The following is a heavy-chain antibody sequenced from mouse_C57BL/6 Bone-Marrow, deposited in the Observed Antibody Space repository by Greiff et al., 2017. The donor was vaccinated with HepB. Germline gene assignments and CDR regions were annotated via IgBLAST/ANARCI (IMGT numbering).Heavy chain of an antibody. Sequence: VHVKQSGTVLARPGASVKMSCKTSGYTFTSYWMHWVKQRPGQGLEWIGAIYPGNSDTSYNQKFKGKAKLTAVTSASTAYMELSSLTNEDSAVYYCTRWFITTVVASRDYDFDYWGQGTTLTVSS. CDR3: TRWFITTVVASRDYDFDY. CDR2: IYPGNSDT. D-gene: IGHD1-1*01. V-gene: IGHV1-5*01. CDR1: GYTFTSYW. J-gene: IGHJ2*01.